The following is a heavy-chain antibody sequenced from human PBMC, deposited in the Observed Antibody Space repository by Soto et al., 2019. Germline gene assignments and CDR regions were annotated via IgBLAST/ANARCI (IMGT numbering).Heavy chain of an antibody. V-gene: IGHV3-23*01. D-gene: IGHD1-26*01. J-gene: IGHJ6*03. CDR1: GFTFSSYA. Sequence: PGGSLSLSCAASGFTFSSYAMSWVRQAPGKGLEWVSAISGSGGSTYYADSVKGRFTISRDNSKNTLYLQMNSLRAEDTAVYYCAKPRGRSYYMDVWGKGTTVTVSS. CDR3: AKPRGRSYYMDV. CDR2: ISGSGGST.